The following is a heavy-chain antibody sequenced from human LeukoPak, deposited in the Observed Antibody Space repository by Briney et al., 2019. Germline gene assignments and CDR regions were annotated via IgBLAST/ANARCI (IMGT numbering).Heavy chain of an antibody. V-gene: IGHV1-2*02. Sequence: GGSLRLSCAVSGFTFSNYGMHWVRQAPGQGLEWMGWINPNSGGTNYAQKFQGRVTMTRDTSISTAYMELSRLRSDDTAVYYCARGRYDSSGYYGSNWFDPWGQGTLVTVSS. CDR1: GFTFSNYG. CDR2: INPNSGGT. D-gene: IGHD3-22*01. J-gene: IGHJ5*02. CDR3: ARGRYDSSGYYGSNWFDP.